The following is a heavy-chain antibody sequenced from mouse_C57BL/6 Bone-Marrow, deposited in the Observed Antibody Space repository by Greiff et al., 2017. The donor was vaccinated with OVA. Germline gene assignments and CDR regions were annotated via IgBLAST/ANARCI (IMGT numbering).Heavy chain of an antibody. Sequence: EVQLQQSGAELVKPGASVKLSCTASGFNITDYYMHWVKQRTEQGLEWIGRIDPEDGETKYAPKFQGKATITADTSSNTAYLQLSSLTSEDTAVYYCARPYYYGSSSFAYWGQGTLVTVSA. D-gene: IGHD1-1*01. V-gene: IGHV14-2*01. J-gene: IGHJ3*01. CDR3: ARPYYYGSSSFAY. CDR1: GFNITDYY. CDR2: IDPEDGET.